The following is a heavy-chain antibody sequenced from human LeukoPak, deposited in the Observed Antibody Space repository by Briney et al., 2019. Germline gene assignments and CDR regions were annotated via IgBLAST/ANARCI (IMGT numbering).Heavy chain of an antibody. Sequence: GGSLRLSCVASGFTFSTYAMSWVRQAPGKGLEWVAVISYDGSNKYYADSVKGRFTISRDNSKNTLYLQMNSLRAEDTAVYYCAKVPYYYDSSGYYDYWGQGTLVTVSS. CDR3: AKVPYYYDSSGYYDY. D-gene: IGHD3-22*01. V-gene: IGHV3-30*18. CDR2: ISYDGSNK. CDR1: GFTFSTYA. J-gene: IGHJ4*02.